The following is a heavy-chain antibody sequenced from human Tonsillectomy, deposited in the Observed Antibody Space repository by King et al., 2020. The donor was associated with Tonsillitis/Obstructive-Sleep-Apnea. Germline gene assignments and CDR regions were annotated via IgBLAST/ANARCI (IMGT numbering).Heavy chain of an antibody. V-gene: IGHV3-30*01. CDR2: ISYDGSNK. Sequence: VQLVESGGGVVQPGRSLRLSCAASGFTFSYYAMHWVRQAPGKGLEWVAVISYDGSNKYYADSVQGRFTISRDNSKNTLYLQMNSLRPEDTAVYYCASDLPFDMIHAAIKGGFDLGGQGTLVTVPS. J-gene: IGHJ1*01. CDR3: ASDLPFDMIHAAIKGGFDL. CDR1: GFTFSYYA. D-gene: IGHD2-2*02.